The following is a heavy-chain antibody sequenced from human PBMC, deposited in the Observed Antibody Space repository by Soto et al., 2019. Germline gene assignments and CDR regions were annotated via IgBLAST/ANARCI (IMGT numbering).Heavy chain of an antibody. CDR3: PKDLPYSTMDV. V-gene: IGHV3-23*01. Sequence: PGGSLRLSCVASGFTFSNSFMAWVRQAPGKGLEWVSSTSGSGGSMNYADSVRGRFTISRDNSKNTLYLQMTSLRPEDTAVYYCPKDLPYSTMDVWGQGTTVTVSS. CDR1: GFTFSNSF. D-gene: IGHD2-15*01. J-gene: IGHJ6*02. CDR2: TSGSGGSM.